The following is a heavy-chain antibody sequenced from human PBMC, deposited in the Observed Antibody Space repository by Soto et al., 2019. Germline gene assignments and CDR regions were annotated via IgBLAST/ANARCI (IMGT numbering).Heavy chain of an antibody. CDR3: LRPVAYSPTPPTPTAYAMPV. CDR1: GFTFNSYS. D-gene: IGHD6-13*01. V-gene: IGHV3-21*01. Sequence: EVQLVESGGGLVKPGGSLRLSCAVSGFTFNSYSMNWVRQAPGKGLEWVSSIRSFSNYMYYADSVKGRFTISRDNATNSPYPQMITLRAAATPVSSSLRPVAYSPTPPTPTAYAMPVWGQGTTVTLSS. J-gene: IGHJ6*02. CDR2: IRSFSNYM.